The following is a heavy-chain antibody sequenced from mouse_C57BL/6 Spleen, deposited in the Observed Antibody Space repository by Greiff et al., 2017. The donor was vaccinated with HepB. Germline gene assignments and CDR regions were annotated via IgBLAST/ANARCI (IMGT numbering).Heavy chain of an antibody. J-gene: IGHJ2*01. V-gene: IGHV1-15*01. CDR1: GYTFTDYE. D-gene: IGHD4-1*01. CDR3: TRGGLGRGYFDY. CDR2: IDPETGGT. Sequence: VQLQQSGAELVRPGASVTLSCKASGYTFTDYEMHWVKQTPVHGLEWIGAIDPETGGTAYNQKFKGKAILTADKSSSTSYLELRSLTSEDSAVYYCTRGGLGRGYFDYWGQCTTLTVSS.